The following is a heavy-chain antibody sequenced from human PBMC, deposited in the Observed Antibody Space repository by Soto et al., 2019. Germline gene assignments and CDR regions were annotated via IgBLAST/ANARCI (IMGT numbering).Heavy chain of an antibody. V-gene: IGHV1-69*12. CDR3: ARSLDDFWSGYYSPQYYYYGMDV. Sequence: QVQLVQSGAEVKKPGSSVKVSCKASGGTFSSYAISWVRQAHGQGLGWMGGIIPVFGTANYAQKFQGRVTITADESTSTAYMELSSLRSEDTVVYYCARSLDDFWSGYYSPQYYYYGMDVWAQGTTVTVSS. CDR1: GGTFSSYA. CDR2: IIPVFGTA. J-gene: IGHJ6*02. D-gene: IGHD3-3*01.